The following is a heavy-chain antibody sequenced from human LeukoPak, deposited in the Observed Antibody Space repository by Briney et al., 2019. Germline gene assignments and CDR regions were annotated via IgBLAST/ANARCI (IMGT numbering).Heavy chain of an antibody. J-gene: IGHJ4*02. CDR1: GFTFSSNW. Sequence: PGGSLRLSCAASGFTFSSNWMSWVRQAPGKGLEWVARIKQDGSEKYFVDSVKGRFTISRDNAKNSLYLQMNSLRAEDTAVYYCARYSRSWDLDYWGQGTLVTVSS. CDR2: IKQDGSEK. D-gene: IGHD6-13*01. V-gene: IGHV3-7*01. CDR3: ARYSRSWDLDY.